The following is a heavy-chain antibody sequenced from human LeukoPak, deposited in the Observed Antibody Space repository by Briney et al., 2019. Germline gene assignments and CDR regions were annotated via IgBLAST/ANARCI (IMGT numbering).Heavy chain of an antibody. Sequence: ASVKVSCKASGYTFTDYYTHWVRQAPGQGLEWMGWISPNSGDTNYAQKFQGRVTMTRDTSITTAYMELSRLRSDDTAVYYCARDGGLDYWGQGTPVTVSS. J-gene: IGHJ4*02. CDR2: ISPNSGDT. CDR3: ARDGGLDY. CDR1: GYTFTDYY. D-gene: IGHD2-15*01. V-gene: IGHV1-2*02.